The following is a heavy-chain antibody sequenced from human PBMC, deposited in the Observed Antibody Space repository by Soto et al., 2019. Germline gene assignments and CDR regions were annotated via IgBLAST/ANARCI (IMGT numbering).Heavy chain of an antibody. CDR2: INPNSGGT. CDR1: GYTFTGYY. V-gene: IGHV1-2*02. Sequence: GASVKVSCKASGYTFTGYYMHWGRQAPGQGLEWMGWINPNSGGTKYAQKLQGRVTMTTDTSTSTAYMELRSLRSDDTAVYYCATHPYSSSPYYYYYGMDVWGQGTTVTVSS. J-gene: IGHJ6*02. D-gene: IGHD6-6*01. CDR3: ATHPYSSSPYYYYYGMDV.